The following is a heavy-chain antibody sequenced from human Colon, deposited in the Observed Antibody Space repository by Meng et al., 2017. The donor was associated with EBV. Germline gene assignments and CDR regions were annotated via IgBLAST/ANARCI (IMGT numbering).Heavy chain of an antibody. J-gene: IGHJ5*02. CDR2: INPSGGST. Sequence: QVLLVKSGSELKTPGASVKVSCKASGYTFTNYYMHWVRQAPGQGLEWMGVINPSGGSTNYAQKFQGRVTMTSDTSTTTVYMDLSSLRSEDTAVYYCARVSKGGSYRFDPWGQGTLVTVSS. V-gene: IGHV1-46*03. D-gene: IGHD1-26*01. CDR3: ARVSKGGSYRFDP. CDR1: GYTFTNYY.